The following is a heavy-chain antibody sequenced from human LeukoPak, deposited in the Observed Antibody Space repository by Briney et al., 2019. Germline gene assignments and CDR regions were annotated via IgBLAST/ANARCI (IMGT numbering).Heavy chain of an antibody. CDR2: IYPGDSDT. CDR3: ARHIDGDPDFMDV. Sequence: GESLKISCKASGYRFTRYWIGWVRQMPGKGLEWMGIIYPGDSDTRYSPSFQGQVTISADKSISTAYLQWSSLKASDTAMYYCARHIDGDPDFMDVWGKGTTVTVSS. D-gene: IGHD2-21*02. V-gene: IGHV5-51*01. J-gene: IGHJ6*03. CDR1: GYRFTRYW.